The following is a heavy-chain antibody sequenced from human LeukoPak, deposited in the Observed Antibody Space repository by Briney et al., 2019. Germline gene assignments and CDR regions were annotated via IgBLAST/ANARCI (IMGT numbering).Heavy chain of an antibody. Sequence: SVKVSCKASGGTFSSYAISWVRQAPGQGLEWMGGIIPIFGTANYAQKFQGRVTITTDESTSTAYMELSSLRSEDTAVYYCAREGMATIYYFDYWGQGTLVTVSS. J-gene: IGHJ4*02. D-gene: IGHD5-24*01. V-gene: IGHV1-69*05. CDR3: AREGMATIYYFDY. CDR1: GGTFSSYA. CDR2: IIPIFGTA.